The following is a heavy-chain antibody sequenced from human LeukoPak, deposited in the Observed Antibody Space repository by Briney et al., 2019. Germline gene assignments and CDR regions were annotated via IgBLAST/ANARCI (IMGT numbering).Heavy chain of an antibody. CDR3: AKDVPAAYFDY. J-gene: IGHJ4*02. D-gene: IGHD2-21*01. CDR2: ISYDGSNK. CDR1: GFTFSSYG. Sequence: PGRSLRLSCAASGFTFSSYGMHWVRQAPGKGLEWVAVISYDGSNKYYADSVKGRFTISRDNSKNTLYLQISSLRAEDTAIYYCAKDVPAAYFDYWGQGTLVTVSP. V-gene: IGHV3-30*18.